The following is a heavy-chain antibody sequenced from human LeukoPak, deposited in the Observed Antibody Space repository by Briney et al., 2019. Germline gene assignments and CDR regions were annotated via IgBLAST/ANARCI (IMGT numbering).Heavy chain of an antibody. V-gene: IGHV3-48*03. CDR3: AKGKGYNWNDY. CDR1: GFTFSSYE. CDR2: ISSSGSTI. J-gene: IGHJ4*02. Sequence: GGSLRLSCAASGFTFSSYEMNWVRQAPGKGLEWVSYISSSGSTIYYADSVKGRFTISRDNAKNSLYLQMNSLRAEDTAVYYCAKGKGYNWNDYWGQGTLVTVSS. D-gene: IGHD1-20*01.